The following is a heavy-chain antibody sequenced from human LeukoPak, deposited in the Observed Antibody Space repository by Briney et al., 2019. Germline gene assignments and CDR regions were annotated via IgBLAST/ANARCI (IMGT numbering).Heavy chain of an antibody. CDR1: GFTFTNYW. D-gene: IGHD2-8*01. J-gene: IGHJ4*02. Sequence: GGSLRLSCTASGFTFTNYWMSWVRQAPGKGLELVANIKQDRSEKYYVDSVKGRFTISRDNAKNSLYLQMNSLRAGDTAVYYCAREGGIVLIVYATSPLGDLNSDFDYWGQGTLVTVSS. V-gene: IGHV3-7*01. CDR3: AREGGIVLIVYATSPLGDLNSDFDY. CDR2: IKQDRSEK.